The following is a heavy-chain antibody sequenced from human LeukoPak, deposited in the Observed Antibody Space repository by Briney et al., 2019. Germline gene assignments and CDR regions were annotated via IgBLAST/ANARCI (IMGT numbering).Heavy chain of an antibody. Sequence: PSETLSLTCTVSGDSLSSHYWTWIRQPPGKGLEWIGCIFYSGSTKYSPSLTGRVTISVDTSKNQFSLKLTSVTAADTAVYYCASQFYYGSGAAYFMDVWGKGTTVTVSS. CDR2: IFYSGST. V-gene: IGHV4-59*11. CDR3: ASQFYYGSGAAYFMDV. CDR1: GDSLSSHY. D-gene: IGHD3-10*01. J-gene: IGHJ6*03.